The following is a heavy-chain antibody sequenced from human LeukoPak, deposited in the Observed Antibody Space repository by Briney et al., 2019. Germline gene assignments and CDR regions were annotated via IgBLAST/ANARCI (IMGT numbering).Heavy chain of an antibody. J-gene: IGHJ4*02. CDR1: GGSISSYY. Sequence: SETLSLTCTVSGGSISSYYWSWIRQPPGKGLEWIGYIYYSGSTNYNPSLKSRVTISVDTSKNQFSLKPSSVTAADTAVYYCARAAVDYGDFRIDYWGQGTLVTVSS. D-gene: IGHD4-17*01. CDR2: IYYSGST. CDR3: ARAAVDYGDFRIDY. V-gene: IGHV4-59*01.